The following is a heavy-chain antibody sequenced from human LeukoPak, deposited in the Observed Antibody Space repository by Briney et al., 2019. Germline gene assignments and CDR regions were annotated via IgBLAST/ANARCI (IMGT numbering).Heavy chain of an antibody. CDR3: ASEVYGSGKKDYFDY. Sequence: SETLSLTCTVSGGSISSSSYYWGWIRQPPGKGLEWIGSIYYSGSTYYNPSLKSRVTISVDTSKNQFSLKLSSVTAADTAVYYCASEVYGSGKKDYFDYWGQGTLVTVSS. J-gene: IGHJ4*02. CDR1: GGSISSSSYY. D-gene: IGHD3-10*01. V-gene: IGHV4-39*07. CDR2: IYYSGST.